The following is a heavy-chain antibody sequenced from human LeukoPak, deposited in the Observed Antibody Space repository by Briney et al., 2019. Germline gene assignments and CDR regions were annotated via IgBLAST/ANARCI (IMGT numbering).Heavy chain of an antibody. CDR1: GDSVSSNSAA. D-gene: IGHD6-19*01. V-gene: IGHV6-1*01. CDR2: TYYRSKWYN. CDR3: ARESAGTYYFDY. J-gene: IGHJ4*02. Sequence: SQTLSLTCAISGDSVSSNSAAWNWIRQSPSRGLEWLGRTYYRSKWYNNYALSVKSRMTVNPDTSKNQISLQMNSVTPEDTAVYYCARESAGTYYFDYWGQGALVTVSS.